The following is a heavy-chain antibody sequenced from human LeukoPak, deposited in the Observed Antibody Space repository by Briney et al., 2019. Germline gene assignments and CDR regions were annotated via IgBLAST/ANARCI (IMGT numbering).Heavy chain of an antibody. J-gene: IGHJ4*02. D-gene: IGHD1-26*01. CDR1: GFTFSSDW. Sequence: GGSLRLSCAASGFTFSSDWMSWVRQAPGKGLEWVANINQDGNGRYYVDSVKGRFTISRDNSKNTLYLQMNSLRAEDTAVYYCAKEMSGSGSLRVDYWGQGTLVTVSS. CDR2: INQDGNGR. CDR3: AKEMSGSGSLRVDY. V-gene: IGHV3-7*03.